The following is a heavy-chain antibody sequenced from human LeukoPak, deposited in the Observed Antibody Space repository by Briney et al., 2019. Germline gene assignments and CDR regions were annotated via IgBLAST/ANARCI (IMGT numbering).Heavy chain of an antibody. J-gene: IGHJ4*02. CDR3: ATDYSYGSGSYYKRFDN. Sequence: RRCLRLSCAASGFTFTNYAMDWVRQAPGEGLGWVALISSDESNKSYAGSGKGRFTIPRDNSMNTLYLQMNSLRADDTAVYYGATDYSYGSGSYYKRFDNWGQGTLDPVSS. V-gene: IGHV3-30*03. D-gene: IGHD3-10*01. CDR1: GFTFTNYA. CDR2: ISSDESNK.